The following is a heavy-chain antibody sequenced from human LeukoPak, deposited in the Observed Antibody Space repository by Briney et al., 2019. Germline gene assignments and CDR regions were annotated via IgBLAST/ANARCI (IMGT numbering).Heavy chain of an antibody. CDR3: ASHRGDIVFDH. CDR1: GGSISTPGYY. V-gene: IGHV4-61*08. Sequence: SETLSLTCTVSGGSISTPGYYWSWIRQHPGKGLEWIGYIYYSGSTNYNPSLKSRVTISVDTSKNQFSLKLSSVTPADTAVYYCASHRGDIVFDHWGQGTLVTVSS. J-gene: IGHJ4*02. D-gene: IGHD5-12*01. CDR2: IYYSGST.